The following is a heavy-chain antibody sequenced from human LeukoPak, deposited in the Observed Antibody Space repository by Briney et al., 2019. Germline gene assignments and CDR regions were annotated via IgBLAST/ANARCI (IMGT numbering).Heavy chain of an antibody. CDR3: ARLVRFTMVRGAHFDY. CDR1: GDSISSSRYF. Sequence: SETLSLTCTVSGDSISSSRYFWGWIRQPPGNGLEWIGKIYYSGSTYYNPSLKNRVTISVDTSKNQFSLKLSSVTAADTAVYYCARLVRFTMVRGAHFDYWGQGTLVTASS. J-gene: IGHJ4*02. CDR2: IYYSGST. V-gene: IGHV4-39*01. D-gene: IGHD3-10*01.